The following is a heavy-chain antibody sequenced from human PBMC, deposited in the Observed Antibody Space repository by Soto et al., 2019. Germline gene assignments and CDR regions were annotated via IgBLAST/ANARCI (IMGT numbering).Heavy chain of an antibody. J-gene: IGHJ6*03. D-gene: IGHD2-2*01. Sequence: PSETLSLTCTVSGGSLSSYYWSWLRPPPGKGLEWIGYIYYSGSTNYNPSLKSRVTISVDTSKNQFSLKLSSVTAADTAVYYCARDSTNCSSTSCYVNPRNYYYSMDVWGKGTTVTSP. CDR3: ARDSTNCSSTSCYVNPRNYYYSMDV. V-gene: IGHV4-59*01. CDR2: IYYSGST. CDR1: GGSLSSYY.